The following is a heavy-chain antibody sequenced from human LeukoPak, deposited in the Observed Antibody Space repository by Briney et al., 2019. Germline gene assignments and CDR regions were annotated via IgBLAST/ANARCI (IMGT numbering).Heavy chain of an antibody. CDR1: GLSVRSNF. V-gene: IGHV3-53*01. Sequence: HPGGSLRLSCAASGLSVRSNFMSWVRQAPGKGLEWVSVIYSGGSTYYADSVKGRFTISRDNSKNTLYLQMNSLRAEDTAVYYCAREGDGDPIDYWGQGTLVTVSS. J-gene: IGHJ4*02. CDR3: AREGDGDPIDY. D-gene: IGHD4-17*01. CDR2: IYSGGST.